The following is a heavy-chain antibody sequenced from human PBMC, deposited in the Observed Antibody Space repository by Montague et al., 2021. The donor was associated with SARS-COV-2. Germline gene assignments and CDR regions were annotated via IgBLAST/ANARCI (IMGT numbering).Heavy chain of an antibody. J-gene: IGHJ4*02. D-gene: IGHD3-22*01. V-gene: IGHV4-34*01. CDR3: ARGHLSVSMIVVVFTSASYYCDY. CDR2: TKQSGST. Sequence: SETLSLTCGVYGGSFGDDHWSWIRQPPGKGLEWIGNTKQSGSTNXXPSLKSRVTISVDTSKNQFSLKLTSVTAADTAAYFCARGHLSVSMIVVVFTSASYYCDYWGQGAPVTVSS. CDR1: GGSFGDDH.